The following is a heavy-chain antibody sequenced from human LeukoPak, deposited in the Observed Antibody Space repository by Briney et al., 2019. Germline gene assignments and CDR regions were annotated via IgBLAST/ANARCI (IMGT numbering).Heavy chain of an antibody. CDR2: ISSSGSTI. Sequence: GGSLRLSCAASGFTSSSYEMNWVRQAPGKGLEWVSYISSSGSTIYYADSVKGRFTISRDNAKNSLYLQMNSLRAEDTAVYYCARDAYSGYDFDYWGQGTLVTVSS. CDR3: ARDAYSGYDFDY. J-gene: IGHJ4*02. CDR1: GFTSSSYE. D-gene: IGHD5-12*01. V-gene: IGHV3-48*03.